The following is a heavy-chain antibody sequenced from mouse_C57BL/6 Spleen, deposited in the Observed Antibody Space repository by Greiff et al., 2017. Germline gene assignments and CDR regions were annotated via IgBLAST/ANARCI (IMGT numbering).Heavy chain of an antibody. V-gene: IGHV5-6*01. CDR1: GFTFSSYG. CDR3: ERQRGGYAMDY. Sequence: EVQRVESGGDLVKPGGSLKLSCAASGFTFSSYGMSWVRQTPDKRLEWVATISSGGSYTYYPDSVKGRFTISRDNAKNTLYLQMSSLKSEDTAMYYWERQRGGYAMDYWGQGTSVTVSS. J-gene: IGHJ4*01. CDR2: ISSGGSYT.